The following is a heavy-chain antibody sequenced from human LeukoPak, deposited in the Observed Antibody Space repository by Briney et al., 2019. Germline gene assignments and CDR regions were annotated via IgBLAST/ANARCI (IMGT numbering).Heavy chain of an antibody. J-gene: IGHJ4*02. CDR2: IHPNSGGT. D-gene: IGHD3-3*01. CDR3: ARGRDFWSGYSPGDY. CDR1: GYTFTVYY. V-gene: IGHV1-2*02. Sequence: ASVKVSCKASGYTFTVYYMHWVRHAPGQGLEWMGWIHPNSGGTNYAQKFQGRVTMTRDTSISTAYMELSRLRSDDTAVYYCARGRDFWSGYSPGDYWGQGTLVTVSS.